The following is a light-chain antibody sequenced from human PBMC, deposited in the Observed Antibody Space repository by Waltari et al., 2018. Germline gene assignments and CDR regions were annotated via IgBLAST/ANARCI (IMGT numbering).Light chain of an antibody. Sequence: QSVLTQAPSVSAAPGQKVTISCAGSSSNIGTRYVSWYQQFPGTAPKLLIYDNDKRPSGIPDRFSASKSGTSATLDITGLQTGDESNYYCETWDTSLSAWVFGGGTKLTVL. J-gene: IGLJ3*02. CDR3: ETWDTSLSAWV. CDR1: SSNIGTRY. CDR2: DND. V-gene: IGLV1-51*01.